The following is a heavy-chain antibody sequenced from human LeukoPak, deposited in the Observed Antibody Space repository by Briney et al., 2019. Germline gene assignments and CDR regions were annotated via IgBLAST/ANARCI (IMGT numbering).Heavy chain of an antibody. D-gene: IGHD5-12*01. CDR2: IYTSGST. CDR3: ARSTSVATPWNY. CDR1: GGSISSYY. J-gene: IGHJ4*02. Sequence: SETLSLTCTVSGGSISSYYWSWIRQPPGKGLEWIGYIYTSGSTNYNPSLKSRVTISVDTSKNQFSLKLSSVTAADTAVYYCARSTSVATPWNYWGQGTLVTVSS. V-gene: IGHV4-4*09.